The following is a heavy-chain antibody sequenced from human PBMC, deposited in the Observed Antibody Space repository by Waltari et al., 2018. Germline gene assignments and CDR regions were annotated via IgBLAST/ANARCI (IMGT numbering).Heavy chain of an antibody. CDR1: GGSISSYY. V-gene: IGHV4-4*07. CDR3: ARDRCNSTSCLSRGAFDI. J-gene: IGHJ3*02. Sequence: QVQLQESGPGLVKPSETLSLTCTVSGGSISSYYWSWVRQPAGKGLEWIGRIYASGSTNANPSLRSRVTMSVDTSKNHFSLRLTSVTAADTAVYYCARDRCNSTSCLSRGAFDIWGQGTMVTVSS. D-gene: IGHD2-2*01. CDR2: IYASGST.